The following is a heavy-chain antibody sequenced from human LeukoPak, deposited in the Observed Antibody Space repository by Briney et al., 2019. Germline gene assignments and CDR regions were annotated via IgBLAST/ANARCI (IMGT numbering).Heavy chain of an antibody. J-gene: IGHJ4*02. D-gene: IGHD3-9*01. V-gene: IGHV3-23*01. Sequence: PGACLRLSCAASGFTFSNYAMSWVRQAPGKGLEGVSAITGSGGNKYYADSVKGRFTISRDNSKNTVFLQMNSLRAEDTAVYYCAKWGDYDVLTGYYVSDYWGQGTLVTVSS. CDR2: ITGSGGNK. CDR3: AKWGDYDVLTGYYVSDY. CDR1: GFTFSNYA.